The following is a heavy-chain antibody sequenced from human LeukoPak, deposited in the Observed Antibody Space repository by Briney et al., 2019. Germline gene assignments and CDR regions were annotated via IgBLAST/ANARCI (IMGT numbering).Heavy chain of an antibody. Sequence: GASVKVSCKASGYIFTSYGISWVRQAPGQGLEWMGWISAYNGNTNYAQKLQGRVTMTTDTSTSTAYMELRRLRSDDTAVYYCARGPAYYYDSSGYYYWGQGTLVTVSS. V-gene: IGHV1-18*01. D-gene: IGHD3-22*01. CDR3: ARGPAYYYDSSGYYY. J-gene: IGHJ4*02. CDR1: GYIFTSYG. CDR2: ISAYNGNT.